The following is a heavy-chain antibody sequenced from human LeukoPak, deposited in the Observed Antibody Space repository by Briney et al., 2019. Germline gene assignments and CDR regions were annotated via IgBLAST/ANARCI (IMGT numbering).Heavy chain of an antibody. Sequence: GASVKVSCKASGYTFTNYAIHWVRQAPGQRLEWMGWINAANSNTKYSEQFQGRVTITRDTSASTAYMEMGSLKSEDTAVYYCARAHQPLWFGDLRVYAMDVWGKGTTVTVSS. CDR1: GYTFTNYA. J-gene: IGHJ6*04. CDR2: INAANSNT. CDR3: ARAHQPLWFGDLRVYAMDV. V-gene: IGHV1-3*01. D-gene: IGHD3-10*01.